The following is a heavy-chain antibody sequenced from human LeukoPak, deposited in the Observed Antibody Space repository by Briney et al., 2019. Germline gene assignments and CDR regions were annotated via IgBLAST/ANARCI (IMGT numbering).Heavy chain of an antibody. Sequence: GGSLRLSCAASGFTFSDYYMSWIRQAPGKGLEWVAVISYDGSNKYYADSVKGRFTISRDNSKNTLYLQMNSLRAEDTAVYYCAKGSGMATTNYYYGMDVWGQGTTATVSS. CDR3: AKGSGMATTNYYYGMDV. CDR1: GFTFSDYY. J-gene: IGHJ6*02. V-gene: IGHV3-30*18. D-gene: IGHD5-24*01. CDR2: ISYDGSNK.